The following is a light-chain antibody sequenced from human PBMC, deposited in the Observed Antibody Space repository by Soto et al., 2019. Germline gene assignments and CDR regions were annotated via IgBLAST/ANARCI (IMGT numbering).Light chain of an antibody. Sequence: EIVVTQAPATLSLSPGERATLSCRPSQSVGTYLAWYQHNTGQPPRLLIYDASNKAPGLPARFSSSGSGRDVTLPTSSPEHGEVVVYYYKQRYTGPNTFGQGTKLEIK. CDR3: KQRYTGPNT. CDR2: DAS. V-gene: IGKV3-11*02. J-gene: IGKJ2*01. CDR1: QSVGTY.